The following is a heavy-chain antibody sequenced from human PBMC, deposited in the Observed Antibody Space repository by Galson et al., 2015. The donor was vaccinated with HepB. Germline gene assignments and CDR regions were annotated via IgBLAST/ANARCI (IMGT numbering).Heavy chain of an antibody. D-gene: IGHD1-26*01. CDR2: IIPTFGAT. CDR3: AGEGGSGSLDY. J-gene: IGHJ4*02. V-gene: IGHV1-69*13. CDR1: GGTFSSYA. Sequence: SVKVSCKASGGTFSSYAISWVRQAPGQGLEWMGGIIPTFGATNYAQKFQGRVTITADEFTSTAYMDLSSLTSEDTAVYYRAGEGGSGSLDYWGQGTLVTVSS.